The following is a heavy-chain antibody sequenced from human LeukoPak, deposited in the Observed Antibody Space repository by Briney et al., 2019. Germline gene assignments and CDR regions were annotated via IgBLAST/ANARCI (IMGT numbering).Heavy chain of an antibody. Sequence: SETLSLTCAIYGGSFSGYYWSWIRQPPGKGLEWIGEINHSGSTNYNPSLKSRVTISVDTSKNQFSLKLSSVTAADTAVYYCASPNLSSGWLRKTNYFDYWGQGTLVTVSS. V-gene: IGHV4-34*01. CDR1: GGSFSGYY. D-gene: IGHD6-19*01. CDR2: INHSGST. CDR3: ASPNLSSGWLRKTNYFDY. J-gene: IGHJ4*02.